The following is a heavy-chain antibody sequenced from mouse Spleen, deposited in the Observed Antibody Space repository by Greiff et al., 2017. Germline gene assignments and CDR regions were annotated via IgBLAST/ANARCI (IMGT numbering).Heavy chain of an antibody. J-gene: IGHJ2*01. CDR1: GYTFTSYW. Sequence: VQLQQSGAELVKPGASVKLSCKTSGYTFTSYWIQWVKQRPGQGLGWIGEIFPGTGTTYYNEKFKGKATLTADKSSSTAYMQLSSLTSEDSAVYFCARGNGDYPFDYWGQGTTLTVSS. CDR3: ARGNGDYPFDY. V-gene: IGHV1S132*01. CDR2: IFPGTGTT. D-gene: IGHD2-13*01.